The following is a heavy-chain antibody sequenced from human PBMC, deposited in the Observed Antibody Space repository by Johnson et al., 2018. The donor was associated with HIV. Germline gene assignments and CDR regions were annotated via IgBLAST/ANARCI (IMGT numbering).Heavy chain of an antibody. D-gene: IGHD6-13*01. J-gene: IGHJ3*02. V-gene: IGHV3-7*01. CDR1: GFIFDDYA. CDR2: IKQDGSEN. Sequence: VQLVESGGGEVRPGGSLRLACVASGFIFDDYAMHWVRQAPGKGLEWVANIKQDGSENYYVDSVKGRFTISRDNSKNTLYLQMNSLRAEDTAVYYCATRQQLVPGAFDIWGQGTMVTVSS. CDR3: ATRQQLVPGAFDI.